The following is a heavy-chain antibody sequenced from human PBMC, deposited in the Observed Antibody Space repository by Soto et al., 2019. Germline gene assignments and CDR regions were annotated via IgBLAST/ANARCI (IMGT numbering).Heavy chain of an antibody. CDR3: ARDVGYSGYAFDY. CDR1: GDTFTTHP. CDR2: INAGLGYT. J-gene: IGHJ4*02. D-gene: IGHD5-12*01. Sequence: ASVKVSCKASGDTFTTHPMHWVRQAPGQRLEWMGRINAGLGYTNYAQKFQDRVTITADTSTSTAYMELSSLRSEDTAVYYCARDVGYSGYAFDYWGQGTLVTVSS. V-gene: IGHV1-3*01.